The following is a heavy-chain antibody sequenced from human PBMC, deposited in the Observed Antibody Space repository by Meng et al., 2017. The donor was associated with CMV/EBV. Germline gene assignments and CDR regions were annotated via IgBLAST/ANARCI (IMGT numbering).Heavy chain of an antibody. Sequence: ETLSLTCAVYGGSFSGYYWSWVRQAPGKGLEWVSVIYSGGTSYHADSVKGRFTISRDNSKNTVFLQMNSLRAEDTAVYYCAKDIRGSPEYYFDYWGQGTLVTVSS. J-gene: IGHJ4*02. CDR2: IYSGGTS. D-gene: IGHD1-14*01. V-gene: IGHV3-53*01. CDR3: AKDIRGSPEYYFDY. CDR1: GGSFSGYY.